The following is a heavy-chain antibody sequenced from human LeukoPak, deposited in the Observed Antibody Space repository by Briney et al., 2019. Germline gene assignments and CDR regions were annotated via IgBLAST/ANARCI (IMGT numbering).Heavy chain of an antibody. CDR2: ISYDGSNK. V-gene: IGHV3-30-3*01. CDR3: ARGGDYDSNWFDP. D-gene: IGHD4-17*01. Sequence: PGGSLRLSCAASGFSFSNYWMHWVRQAPGKGLEWVAVISYDGSNKYYADSVKGRFTISRDNSKNTLYLQMNSLRAEDTAVYYCARGGDYDSNWFDPWGQGTLVTVSS. CDR1: GFSFSNYW. J-gene: IGHJ5*02.